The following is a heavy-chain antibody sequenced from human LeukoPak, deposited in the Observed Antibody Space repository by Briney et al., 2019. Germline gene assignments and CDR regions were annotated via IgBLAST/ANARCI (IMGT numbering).Heavy chain of an antibody. CDR3: ARVKQQLVRLLGRDTTYYYYYYMDV. D-gene: IGHD6-13*01. V-gene: IGHV3-48*03. Sequence: GGSLRLSCAASGFTFSSYEMNWVRQAPGKGLEWVSYIRSSGSTIYDADAVKGRFTISRDNAKNSLYLQMNSLRAEDTAVHYCARVKQQLVRLLGRDTTYYYYYYMDVWGKGTTVTVSS. CDR1: GFTFSSYE. CDR2: IRSSGSTI. J-gene: IGHJ6*03.